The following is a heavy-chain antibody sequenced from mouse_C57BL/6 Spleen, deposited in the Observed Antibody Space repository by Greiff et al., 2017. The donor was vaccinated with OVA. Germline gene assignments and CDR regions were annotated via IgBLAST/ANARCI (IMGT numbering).Heavy chain of an antibody. CDR1: GYAFSSYW. V-gene: IGHV1-80*01. CDR3: AREGFITTVVAFDY. J-gene: IGHJ2*01. CDR2: IYPGDGDT. D-gene: IGHD1-1*01. Sequence: QVQLQQSGAELVKPGASVKISCKASGYAFSSYWMNWVKQRPGKGLEWIGQIYPGDGDTNYNGKFKGKATLTADKSSSTAYMQLSSLTSEDSAVYFCAREGFITTVVAFDYWGQGTTLTVSS.